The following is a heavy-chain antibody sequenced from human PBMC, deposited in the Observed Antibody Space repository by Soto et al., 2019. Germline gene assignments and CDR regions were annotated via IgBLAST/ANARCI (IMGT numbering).Heavy chain of an antibody. CDR1: GFTFSSYG. CDR3: ARDDGGGVAGPLWY. V-gene: IGHV3-33*01. D-gene: IGHD6-19*01. CDR2: IWYDGSNK. J-gene: IGHJ4*02. Sequence: QVQLVESGGGVVQPGRSLRLSCAASGFTFSSYGMHWVRQAPGKGLEWVAVIWYDGSNKYYADSVKGRFTISRDNSKNTLELQMNSLRAEDTAVYYCARDDGGGVAGPLWYWGQGTLVTVSS.